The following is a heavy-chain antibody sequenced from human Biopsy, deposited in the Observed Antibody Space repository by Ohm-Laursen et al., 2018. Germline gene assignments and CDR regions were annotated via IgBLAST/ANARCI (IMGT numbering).Heavy chain of an antibody. CDR1: GFSLSARGMC. V-gene: IGHV2-70*11. Sequence: PTQTLTLTGSFSGFSLSARGMCVSWIRQAPGKALEWLARVDWDEYNDYRASLQTKLSISKDTSNDQVVLTVNNVDPADTATYYCARTPILIVSAGLVYRHRRHLQGMDVWGQGIAVTVS. CDR3: ARTPILIVSAGLVYRHRRHLQGMDV. D-gene: IGHD6-13*01. CDR2: VDWDEYN. J-gene: IGHJ6*02.